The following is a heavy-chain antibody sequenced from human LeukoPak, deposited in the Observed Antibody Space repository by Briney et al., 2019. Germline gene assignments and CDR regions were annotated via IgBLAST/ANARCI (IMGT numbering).Heavy chain of an antibody. CDR3: ARQGVGPIDY. CDR2: IKSKTDGGTT. D-gene: IGHD2-2*01. V-gene: IGHV3-15*01. J-gene: IGHJ4*02. CDR1: GFTFSNAW. Sequence: GGSLRLSCAASGFTFSNAWMSWVRQAPGKGLEWVGRIKSKTDGGTTDYAAPVEGRFTISRDDSKNTLYLQMNSLRAEDTAVYYCARQGVGPIDYWGQGTLVTVSS.